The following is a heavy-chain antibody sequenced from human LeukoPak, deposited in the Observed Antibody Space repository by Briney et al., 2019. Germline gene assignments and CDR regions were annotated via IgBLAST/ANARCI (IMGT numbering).Heavy chain of an antibody. Sequence: EGSLRLSCVASGLTVSSYSMNWVRQAPGKGLEWVSYISSSSSTIYYADSVKGRFTISRDNAKNSLDLQMNSLRAEDTAVYYCAKDGGLWVSAHWGDSWGRGTLVTVSS. CDR1: GLTVSSYS. CDR2: ISSSSSTI. V-gene: IGHV3-48*01. CDR3: AKDGGLWVSAHWGDS. D-gene: IGHD7-27*01. J-gene: IGHJ4*02.